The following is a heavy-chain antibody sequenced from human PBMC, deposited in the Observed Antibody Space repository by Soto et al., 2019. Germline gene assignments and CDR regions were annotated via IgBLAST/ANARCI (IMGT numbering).Heavy chain of an antibody. CDR3: ASARGVNRSFEY. CDR1: GGSISNSY. J-gene: IGHJ4*02. Sequence: SETLSLTCTVSGGSISNSYWSWIRQSPEKGLEWIGYIYSSGSTNYNPSLNSRVTISVDTSKNQFSLKLNSVTAADTAVYYCASARGVNRSFEYWGLGTLVTVSS. V-gene: IGHV4-59*01. D-gene: IGHD2-8*01. CDR2: IYSSGST.